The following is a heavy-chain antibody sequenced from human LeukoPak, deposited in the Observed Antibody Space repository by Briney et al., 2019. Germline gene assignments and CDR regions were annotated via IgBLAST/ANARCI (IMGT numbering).Heavy chain of an antibody. Sequence: SETLSLTCAVYIGSLSGYYWSWIRQPPGKGLEWIGEIKDGGITNYNPSLRSRVTISADTSKKQLSLTLSSATDADTAVYYCVRGFSGVVVDYWGQGTQVTVSS. V-gene: IGHV4-34*01. CDR2: IKDGGIT. CDR3: VRGFSGVVVDY. D-gene: IGHD3-10*01. CDR1: IGSLSGYY. J-gene: IGHJ4*02.